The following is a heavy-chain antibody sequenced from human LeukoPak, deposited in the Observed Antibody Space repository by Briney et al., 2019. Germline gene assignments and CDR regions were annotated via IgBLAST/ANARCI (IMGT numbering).Heavy chain of an antibody. CDR3: ARDSGTVSDAFDI. CDR1: GYTFISYY. CDR2: INPSGGST. D-gene: IGHD4-11*01. V-gene: IGHV1-46*01. Sequence: ASVKVSCKASGYTFISYYIHWVRQAPGQGLEWMGIINPSGGSTRYAQKFQGRVTMTRDTSTDTIYMELSSLRSEDTAVYFCARDSGTVSDAFDIWGQGTMVTVSS. J-gene: IGHJ3*02.